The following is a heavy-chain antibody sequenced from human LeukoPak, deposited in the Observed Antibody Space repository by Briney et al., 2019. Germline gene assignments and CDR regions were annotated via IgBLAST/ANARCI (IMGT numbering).Heavy chain of an antibody. CDR3: ANFHILTGDDAFDI. J-gene: IGHJ3*02. CDR2: IYHSGST. Sequence: SQTLSLTCTVSGGSISSGDYYWSWMRQPPGKGLEWIGYIYHSGSTYYNPSLKSRVTISLDTSKNQFSLKMRSVTAADTAVYYCANFHILTGDDAFDIWGQGTMVTISS. V-gene: IGHV4-30-4*01. CDR1: GGSISSGDYY. D-gene: IGHD3-9*01.